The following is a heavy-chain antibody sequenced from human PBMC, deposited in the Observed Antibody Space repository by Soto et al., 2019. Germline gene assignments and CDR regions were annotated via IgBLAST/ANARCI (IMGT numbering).Heavy chain of an antibody. D-gene: IGHD3-3*01. CDR3: AKEDGYWSGYDV. CDR1: GGSISSYY. V-gene: IGHV4-59*01. J-gene: IGHJ4*02. Sequence: PSETLSLTCTVSGGSISSYYWTWIRQPPGKGLEWVGYTHHSGSTNQNPSLKSRVYMSLDTSKNQFSLQLTSVTAADTAVYYCAKEDGYWSGYDVWGQGTLVTVS. CDR2: THHSGST.